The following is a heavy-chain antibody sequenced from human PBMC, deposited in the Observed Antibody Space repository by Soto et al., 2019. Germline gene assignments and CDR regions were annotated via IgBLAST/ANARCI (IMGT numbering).Heavy chain of an antibody. D-gene: IGHD3-10*01. Sequence: PGGSLRLSCAASGFTFSNAWMSWVRQAPGKGLEWVGRIKSKTDGGTTDYAAPVKGRFTISRDDSKNTLYLQMNSLKTEDTAVYYCTAFSSYGSGKAFDIWGQGTMVTVSS. V-gene: IGHV3-15*01. CDR3: TAFSSYGSGKAFDI. CDR2: IKSKTDGGTT. CDR1: GFTFSNAW. J-gene: IGHJ3*02.